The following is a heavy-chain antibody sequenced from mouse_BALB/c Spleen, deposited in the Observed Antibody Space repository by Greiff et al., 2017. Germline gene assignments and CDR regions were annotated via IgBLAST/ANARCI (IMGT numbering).Heavy chain of an antibody. Sequence: EVKLMESGGGLVQPKGSLKLSCAASGFTFNTYAMNWVRQAPGKGLEWVARIRSKSNNYATYYADSVKDRFTISRDDSQSMLYLQMNNLKTEDTAMYYCVRLYGFMYYWGQGTSVTVSS. CDR1: GFTFNTYA. V-gene: IGHV10-1*02. CDR3: VRLYGFMYY. D-gene: IGHD1-1*01. CDR2: IRSKSNNYAT. J-gene: IGHJ4*01.